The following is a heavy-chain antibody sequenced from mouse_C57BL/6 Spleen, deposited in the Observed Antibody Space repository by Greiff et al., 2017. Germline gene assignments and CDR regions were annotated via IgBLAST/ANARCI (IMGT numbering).Heavy chain of an antibody. CDR3: ARDGYCYAMDY. V-gene: IGHV1-82*01. D-gene: IGHD2-3*01. J-gene: IGHJ4*01. CDR1: GYAFSSSW. CDR2: IDPGDGDT. Sequence: VQLQQSGPELVQPGASVKISCKASGYAFSSSWMNWVKQRPGKGLEWIGRIDPGDGDTNYNGEFTGKATLTAVNSSSTAFMQLSCLTSEDSAVYVCARDGYCYAMDYWGQGTSVTVSS.